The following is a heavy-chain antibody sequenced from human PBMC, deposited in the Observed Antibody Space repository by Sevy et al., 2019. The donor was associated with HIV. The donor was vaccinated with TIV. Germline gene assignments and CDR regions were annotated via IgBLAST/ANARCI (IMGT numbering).Heavy chain of an antibody. Sequence: ASVKVSCKTSGYSFTGHYIHWVRQAPGQGLEWMGWIKSNSGDTNYAEKFQGRLTLTRDTSIGTAYMELLRLKLDDTAVCFCAGDLGHGATNEGPDYWGQGTLVTVSS. D-gene: IGHD4-17*01. CDR2: IKSNSGDT. V-gene: IGHV1-2*02. CDR3: AGDLGHGATNEGPDY. J-gene: IGHJ4*02. CDR1: GYSFTGHY.